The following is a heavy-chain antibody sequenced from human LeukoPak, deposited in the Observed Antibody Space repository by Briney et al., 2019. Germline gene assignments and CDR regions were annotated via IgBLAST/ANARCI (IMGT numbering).Heavy chain of an antibody. CDR2: INHSGST. J-gene: IGHJ6*02. CDR1: GGSFSGYY. V-gene: IGHV4-34*01. D-gene: IGHD2-21*01. Sequence: SETLSLTCAVYGGSFSGYYWSWIRQPPGKGLEWIGEINHSGSTNYNPSLKSRVTISVDTSKNQFSLKLSSVTAADTAVYYCARGLWYGGRYKISTYGMDVWGQGTTVIVS. CDR3: ARGLWYGGRYKISTYGMDV.